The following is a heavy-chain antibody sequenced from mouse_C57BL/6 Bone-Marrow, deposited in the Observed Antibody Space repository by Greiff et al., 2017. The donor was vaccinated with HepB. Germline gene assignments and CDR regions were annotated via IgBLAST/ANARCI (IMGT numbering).Heavy chain of an antibody. CDR3: ARWGYGSSYPYYAMDY. CDR1: GYTFTSYW. Sequence: QVQLQQSGAELVKPGASVKLSCKASGYTFTSYWMHWVKQRPGQGLEWIGMIHPNSGSTNYTAKFKSKATLTVDKSSSTAYMQLSSLTSEDSAVYYCARWGYGSSYPYYAMDYWGQGTSVTVSS. CDR2: IHPNSGST. J-gene: IGHJ4*01. V-gene: IGHV1-64*01. D-gene: IGHD1-1*01.